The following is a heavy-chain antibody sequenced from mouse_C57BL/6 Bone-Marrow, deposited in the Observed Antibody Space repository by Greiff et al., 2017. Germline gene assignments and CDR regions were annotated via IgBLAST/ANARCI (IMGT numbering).Heavy chain of an antibody. D-gene: IGHD1-1*01. V-gene: IGHV1-15*01. J-gene: IGHJ3*01. Sequence: QVQLQQSGAELVRPGASVTLSCKASGYTFTDYEMHWVKQTPVHGLEWIGAIDPETGGTAYTQKFKGKAILTADKSSSTAYMELRNLTSEDSAVYYCTNCYGSSWAYWGQGTLVTVSA. CDR2: IDPETGGT. CDR3: TNCYGSSWAY. CDR1: GYTFTDYE.